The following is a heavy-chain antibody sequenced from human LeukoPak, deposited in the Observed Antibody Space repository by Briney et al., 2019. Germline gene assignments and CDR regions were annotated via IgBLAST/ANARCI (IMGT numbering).Heavy chain of an antibody. CDR1: GGSLSSYY. CDR3: ARDSRRELLHAFDI. V-gene: IGHV4-59*01. CDR2: IDYSAST. D-gene: IGHD1-26*01. Sequence: SETLSLTCTVSGGSLSSYYWSWIRQPPGKGLEWIGYIDYSASTNYNPSLKSRVTISVDTSKNQFSLKLSSVTAADTAVYYCARDSRRELLHAFDIWGQGTTVTVSS. J-gene: IGHJ3*02.